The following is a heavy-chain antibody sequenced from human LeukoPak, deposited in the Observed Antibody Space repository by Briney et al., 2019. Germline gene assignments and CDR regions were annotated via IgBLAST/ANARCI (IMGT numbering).Heavy chain of an antibody. CDR3: AKDYSSGLYYFDY. J-gene: IGHJ4*02. CDR1: GFTFSSYG. CDR2: ISYDGSNK. Sequence: GRSLRLSCAASGFTFSSYGMHWVRQAPGKGLEWVAVISYDGSNKYYADSVKGRFTISRDNSKNTLYLLMNSLRAEDTAVYYCAKDYSSGLYYFDYWGQGTLVTVSS. D-gene: IGHD6-19*01. V-gene: IGHV3-30*18.